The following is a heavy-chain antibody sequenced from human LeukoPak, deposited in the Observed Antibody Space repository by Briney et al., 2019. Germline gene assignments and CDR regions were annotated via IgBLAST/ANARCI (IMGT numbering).Heavy chain of an antibody. CDR3: ARGRRYYDSSVGERRLSLNRYYYYGMDV. D-gene: IGHD3-22*01. J-gene: IGHJ6*02. CDR2: IYTSGST. V-gene: IGHV4-4*07. Sequence: SETLSLTCTVSGGSISSYYWSWIRQPAGKGLEWIGRIYTSGSTNYNPSLKSRVTIAVDTSKNRFSLKLSSVTAADTAVYYCARGRRYYDSSVGERRLSLNRYYYYGMDVWGQGTTVTVSS. CDR1: GGSISSYY.